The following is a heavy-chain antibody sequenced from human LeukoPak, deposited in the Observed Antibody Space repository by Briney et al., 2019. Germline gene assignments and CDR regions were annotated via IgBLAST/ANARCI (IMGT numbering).Heavy chain of an antibody. V-gene: IGHV3-11*01. CDR1: GFSFSDEY. Sequence: PGGSLRLSCAASGFSFSDEYMSWIRQAPGKGLEWVLYISSSGTSIFYADSVKGRFTISRDNAKYSLFLQMNSLRAEDTAVYYCARDSYNYGSGSLDYWGQGTLVIVSS. D-gene: IGHD5-18*01. J-gene: IGHJ4*02. CDR2: ISSSGTSI. CDR3: ARDSYNYGSGSLDY.